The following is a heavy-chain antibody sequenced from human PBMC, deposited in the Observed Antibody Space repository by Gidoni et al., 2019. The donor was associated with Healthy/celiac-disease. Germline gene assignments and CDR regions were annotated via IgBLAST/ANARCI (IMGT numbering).Heavy chain of an antibody. J-gene: IGHJ5*02. CDR1: GFSLSTSGVG. CDR2: IYWNDDK. V-gene: IGHV2-5*01. CDR3: AHRRVPVET. Sequence: QITLKESGPTLAKPTQTLTLTCTFSGFSLSTSGVGVGWIRQPPGKALEWLALIYWNDDKRYSPSLKSRLTITKHTSKNQVVLTMTNMDPVDTATYYCAHRRVPVETWGQGTLVTVSS.